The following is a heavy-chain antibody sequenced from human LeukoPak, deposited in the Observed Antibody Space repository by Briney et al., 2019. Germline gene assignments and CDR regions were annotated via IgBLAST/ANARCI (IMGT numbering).Heavy chain of an antibody. Sequence: SETLSLTCTVSGGSISSYYWSWIRQPPGKGLEWIGYIYYSGSTNYNPSLKSRVTISLDTSKNRFSLKLSSVTAADTAVCYCARDSGPGVLFYWGQGTLVTVSS. CDR1: GGSISSYY. V-gene: IGHV4-59*01. J-gene: IGHJ4*02. CDR2: IYYSGST. CDR3: ARDSGPGVLFY. D-gene: IGHD1-1*01.